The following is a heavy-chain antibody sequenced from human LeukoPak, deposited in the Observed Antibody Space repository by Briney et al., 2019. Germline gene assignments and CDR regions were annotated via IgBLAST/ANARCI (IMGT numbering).Heavy chain of an antibody. CDR3: ARALHLELHSYFDS. D-gene: IGHD1-1*01. Sequence: SVKVSCKASGGTFSRYAMSRVRQAPGQGLEWMGGIIPIFCTASFAQKFQGRVTITADESTGTAYMELSSLRSEDTAVYYCARALHLELHSYFDSWGQGTLVTVSS. J-gene: IGHJ4*02. CDR1: GGTFSRYA. CDR2: IIPIFCTA. V-gene: IGHV1-69*01.